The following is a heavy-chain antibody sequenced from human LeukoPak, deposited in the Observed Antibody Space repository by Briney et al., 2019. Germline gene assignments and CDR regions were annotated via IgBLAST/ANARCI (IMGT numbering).Heavy chain of an antibody. CDR2: IYRGGST. CDR3: ARDAVAAGYLDY. D-gene: IGHD6-13*01. Sequence: GGSLRLSCAASGFTVSSNYMSWVRQAPGKGLEWVSVIYRGGSTYYADSGKGRFTISRDNSKNTLYLQMNSLRAEDTAVYYCARDAVAAGYLDYWGQGTLVTVSS. J-gene: IGHJ4*02. CDR1: GFTVSSNY. V-gene: IGHV3-66*01.